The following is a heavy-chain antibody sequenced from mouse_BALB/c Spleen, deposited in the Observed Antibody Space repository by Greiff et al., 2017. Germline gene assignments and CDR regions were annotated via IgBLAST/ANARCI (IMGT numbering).Heavy chain of an antibody. V-gene: IGHV2-9-2*01. CDR1: GFSLTSYD. J-gene: IGHJ4*01. Sequence: QVQLQQSGPGLVAPSQSLSITCTVSGFSLTSYDISWIRQPPGKGLEWLGVIWTGGGTNYNSAFMSRLSISKDNSKSQVFLKMNSLQTDDTAIYYCVRDGYYGMDYWGQGTSVTVSS. CDR3: VRDGYYGMDY. CDR2: IWTGGGT.